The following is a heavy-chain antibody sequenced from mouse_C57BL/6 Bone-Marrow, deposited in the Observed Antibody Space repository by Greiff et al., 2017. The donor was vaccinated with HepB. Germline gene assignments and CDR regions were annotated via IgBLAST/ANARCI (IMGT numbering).Heavy chain of an antibody. D-gene: IGHD2-1*01. Sequence: VQLQQSGAELAKPGASVKLSCKASGYTFTSYWMHWVKQRPGQGLEWIGYINPSSGYNKYNQKFKDKATLTADKSSSTAYMQLISLTYEYYAVYYWARFFPIYYGNRYWYFDVWGTGTTFTVSS. CDR1: GYTFTSYW. V-gene: IGHV1-7*01. CDR3: ARFFPIYYGNRYWYFDV. J-gene: IGHJ1*03. CDR2: INPSSGYN.